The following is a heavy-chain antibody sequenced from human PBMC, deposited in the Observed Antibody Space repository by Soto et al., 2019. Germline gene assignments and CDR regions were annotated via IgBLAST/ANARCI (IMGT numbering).Heavy chain of an antibody. Sequence: QVQLQEWGPGLVKPSETLSLICTVSGGSISGYYWNWIRQSPGKGLEWIASLDYSGPTNYNPSLKSRITTSVDPAKEQFSLKMRSVTAADTAVYYCARDSFPPYSSSANGFDYWGQGSLVTVST. D-gene: IGHD6-6*01. V-gene: IGHV4-59*01. J-gene: IGHJ4*02. CDR3: ARDSFPPYSSSANGFDY. CDR1: GGSISGYY. CDR2: LDYSGPT.